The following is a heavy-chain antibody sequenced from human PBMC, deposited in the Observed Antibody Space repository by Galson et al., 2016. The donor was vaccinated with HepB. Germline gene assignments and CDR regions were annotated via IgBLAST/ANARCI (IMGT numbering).Heavy chain of an antibody. D-gene: IGHD2-21*01. CDR3: ARDVTAYCGAYCPAPFDS. CDR1: GGSISSYY. CDR2: IFYSGST. J-gene: IGHJ4*02. Sequence: SETLSLTCTVSGGSISSYYWSWIRQPPGKGLEWIGYIFYSGSTNYNPSLKSRVTISVDTSKKKFSLNLTSVAAADTAVYYCARDVTAYCGAYCPAPFDSWGQGTLVTVSS. V-gene: IGHV4-59*01.